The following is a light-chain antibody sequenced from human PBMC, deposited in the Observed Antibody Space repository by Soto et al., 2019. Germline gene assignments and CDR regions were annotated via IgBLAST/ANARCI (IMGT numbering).Light chain of an antibody. CDR1: QSVSSY. Sequence: EIVLTQSPATLSLSPGERPTLSCRASQSVSSYLAWYQQKPGQAPRLLIYGASTRATGIPATSSGSRSGTEFTLTIRSLKPEDLAVYYCQKYNNWLTWTVGQGTK. J-gene: IGKJ1*01. V-gene: IGKV3-15*01. CDR2: GAS. CDR3: QKYNNWLTWT.